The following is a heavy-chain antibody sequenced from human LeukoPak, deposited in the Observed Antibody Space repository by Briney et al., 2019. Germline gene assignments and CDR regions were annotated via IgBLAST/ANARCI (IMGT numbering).Heavy chain of an antibody. J-gene: IGHJ4*02. Sequence: AAVKVSCKASGYTFTNYGISWVRQATGEGLESMGWITTYPGNTSSAQKPPGTATTTTDTCTSTAYMELRSLRSDDTAPDYCARDKQCGYWGQGTLVTVSS. D-gene: IGHD6-19*01. V-gene: IGHV1-18*01. CDR1: GYTFTNYG. CDR3: ARDKQCGY. CDR2: ITTYPGNT.